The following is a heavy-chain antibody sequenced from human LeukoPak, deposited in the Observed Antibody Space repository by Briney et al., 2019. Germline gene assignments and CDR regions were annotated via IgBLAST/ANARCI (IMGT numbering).Heavy chain of an antibody. CDR3: ARLWELYQGFNGY. J-gene: IGHJ4*02. Sequence: SVKVSCKASGGTFSSYDISWVRQAPGQGLEWMGGIMPMFGKANYAQKFQGRVTTTADKATSTAYMELSSLRAEDTAVYYCARLWELYQGFNGYWGQGTLVTVSS. CDR2: IMPMFGKA. D-gene: IGHD3-10*01. V-gene: IGHV1-69*06. CDR1: GGTFSSYD.